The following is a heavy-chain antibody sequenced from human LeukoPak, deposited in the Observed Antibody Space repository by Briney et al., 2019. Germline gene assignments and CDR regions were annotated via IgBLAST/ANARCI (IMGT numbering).Heavy chain of an antibody. CDR1: GGSISSSSYY. D-gene: IGHD6-25*01. J-gene: IGHJ4*02. CDR3: ATVREKNGSGYY. Sequence: SETLSLTCTVSGGSISSSSYYWGWIRQPPGKGLEWIGSIYYSGSTYYNPSLKSRVTISVDTSKNQFSLELSSVTAADTVVYYCATVREKNGSGYYWGQGTLVTVSS. V-gene: IGHV4-39*07. CDR2: IYYSGST.